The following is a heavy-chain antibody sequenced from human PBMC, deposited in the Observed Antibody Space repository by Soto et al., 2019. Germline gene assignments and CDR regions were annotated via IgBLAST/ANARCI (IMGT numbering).Heavy chain of an antibody. CDR2: ISSNGGST. D-gene: IGHD3-3*01. V-gene: IGHV3-64D*08. Sequence: GGSLRLSCSASGFTFSSYAMHWVRQAPGKGLEYVSAISSNGGSTYYADSVKGRFTISRDNCKNTLYLQMSSLRAEDTPVYYCVNVQPLARFAPQTDYYYYYGMDVWGQGTTVTVSS. CDR3: VNVQPLARFAPQTDYYYYYGMDV. J-gene: IGHJ6*02. CDR1: GFTFSSYA.